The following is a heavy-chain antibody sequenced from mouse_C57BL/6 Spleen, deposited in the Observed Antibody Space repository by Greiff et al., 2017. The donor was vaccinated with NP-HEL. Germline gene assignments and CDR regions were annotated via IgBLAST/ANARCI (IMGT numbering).Heavy chain of an antibody. CDR3: ARWDLLLTTGAMDY. Sequence: VQLQQSGAELVKPGASVKISCKASGYAFSSYWMNWVKQRPGKGLEWIGQIYPGDGDTNYNGKFKGKATLTADKSSSTAYMQLSSLTSEDSAVYFCARWDLLLTTGAMDYWGQGTSVTVSS. CDR1: GYAFSSYW. CDR2: IYPGDGDT. J-gene: IGHJ4*01. D-gene: IGHD1-1*01. V-gene: IGHV1-80*01.